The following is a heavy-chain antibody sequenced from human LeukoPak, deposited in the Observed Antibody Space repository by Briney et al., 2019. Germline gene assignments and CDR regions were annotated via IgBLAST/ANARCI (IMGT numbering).Heavy chain of an antibody. CDR2: IYPGDCDN. Sequence: PGESLTISCKVSGYSFTSYWIGWVRQISGKGLEGMGIIYPGDCDNKNSPSFQGQVTLSAHKSISTAYLQWRSLKASDTGMYSCARVPYSSSSRFDRWGEGTLVTVSS. CDR1: GYSFTSYW. D-gene: IGHD6-13*01. J-gene: IGHJ5*02. V-gene: IGHV5-51*03. CDR3: ARVPYSSSSRFDR.